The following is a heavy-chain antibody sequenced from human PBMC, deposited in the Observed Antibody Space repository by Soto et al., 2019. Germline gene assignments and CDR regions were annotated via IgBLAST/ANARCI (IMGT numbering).Heavy chain of an antibody. Sequence: PGGSLRLSCAASGFSFSTYAMNLVRQAPGKGLEWVAYISSSGMTIYYADSVKGRFTISRDNAENSLYLQMHSLRDEDTAIYFCARMVQLSSNGDHRFLHDVW. D-gene: IGHD2-2*01. CDR2: ISSSGMTI. V-gene: IGHV3-48*02. J-gene: IGHJ3*01. CDR3: ARMVQLSSNGDHRFLHDV. CDR1: GFSFSTYA.